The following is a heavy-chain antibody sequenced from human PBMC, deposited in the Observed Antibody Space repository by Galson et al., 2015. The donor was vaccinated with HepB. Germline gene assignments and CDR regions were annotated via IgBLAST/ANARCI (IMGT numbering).Heavy chain of an antibody. V-gene: IGHV1-58*02. CDR1: RFTFTSSA. Sequence: SVKVSCKASRFTFTSSAMQWVRQARGQRLEWIGWIVVGSGNTNYAQKFQERVTITRDMSTSTAYMELSSLRAEDMAVYYCAREGGMTYYDILTGYYPIDYWGQGTLVTVSS. D-gene: IGHD3-9*01. CDR3: AREGGMTYYDILTGYYPIDY. J-gene: IGHJ4*02. CDR2: IVVGSGNT.